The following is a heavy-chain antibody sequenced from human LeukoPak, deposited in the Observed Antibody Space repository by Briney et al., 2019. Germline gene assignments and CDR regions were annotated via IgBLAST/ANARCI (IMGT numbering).Heavy chain of an antibody. CDR2: IYPRDGST. CDR3: AGDQEGFDY. V-gene: IGHV1-46*01. J-gene: IGHJ4*02. Sequence: ASVKVSCKASGYTFTSNYIHWVRQAPGQGLEWMGMIYPRDGSTSYAQKFQGRVTVTRDTSTSTVHMELSGLRSEDTAVYYCAGDQEGFDYWGQGTLVTVSS. CDR1: GYTFTSNY.